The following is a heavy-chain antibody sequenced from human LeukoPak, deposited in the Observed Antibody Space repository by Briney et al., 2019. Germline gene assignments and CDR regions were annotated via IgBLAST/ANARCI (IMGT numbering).Heavy chain of an antibody. J-gene: IGHJ3*02. CDR2: INHSGST. CDR1: GGSFSGYY. Sequence: SETLSLTCAVYGGSFSGYYWSWIRQPPGKGLEWIGEINHSGSTNYNPSLKSRVTISVDTSKNQFSLKLGSVPAADTAVYYCARSRVLWGRPGAFDTWGHGTLVTVSP. CDR3: ARSRVLWGRPGAFDT. V-gene: IGHV4-34*01. D-gene: IGHD2-21*02.